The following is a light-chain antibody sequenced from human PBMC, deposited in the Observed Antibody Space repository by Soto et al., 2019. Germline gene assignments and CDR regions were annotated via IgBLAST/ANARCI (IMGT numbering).Light chain of an antibody. CDR1: QSVTNNY. J-gene: IGKJ2*01. CDR2: GAS. Sequence: EVVLMQSPGTLSLSPGERATLSCRASQSVTNNYLAWYQQKPGQAPRLLIYGASSRATGVPDRFSGSGSGTDVTLTITRLEPEDFAVYYCQQYGISPLMYTFGQGTK. V-gene: IGKV3-20*01. CDR3: QQYGISPLMYT.